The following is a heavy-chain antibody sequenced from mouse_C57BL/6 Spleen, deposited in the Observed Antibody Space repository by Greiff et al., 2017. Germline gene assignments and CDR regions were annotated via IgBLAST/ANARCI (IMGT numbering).Heavy chain of an antibody. J-gene: IGHJ2*01. D-gene: IGHD2-1*01. CDR1: GYTFTDYE. CDR3: TRGDYGNYFDY. Sequence: QVQLKQSGAELVRPGASVTLSCKASGYTFTDYEMHWVKQTPVHGLEWIGGIDPETGGTAYNQKFKGKARLTADKSSSTAYMQLRSLTSEDSAVYYCTRGDYGNYFDYWGQGTTLTVSS. V-gene: IGHV1-15*01. CDR2: IDPETGGT.